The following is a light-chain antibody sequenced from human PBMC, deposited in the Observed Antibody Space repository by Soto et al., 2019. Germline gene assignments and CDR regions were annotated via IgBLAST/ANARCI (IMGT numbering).Light chain of an antibody. CDR3: QQYDVNSS. Sequence: IQMTQSPSTLSASMGGTVTITCRASESIGRWLAWYQQKPGKVPRLLIYKTSTLDSGVPPRFSGSGSGTDFTLTINSLQPDDVATYYCQQYDVNSSFGQGTKVELK. V-gene: IGKV1-5*03. CDR2: KTS. CDR1: ESIGRW. J-gene: IGKJ1*01.